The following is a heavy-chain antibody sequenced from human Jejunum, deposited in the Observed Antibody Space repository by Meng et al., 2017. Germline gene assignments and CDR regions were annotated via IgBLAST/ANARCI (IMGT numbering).Heavy chain of an antibody. Sequence: MVGAVGGLFWPGASLRLSFAASGFTFSSHWLHWVRQAPGKGLVWLSRVSTDGTITNYADSVKGRFTISRDNAKDTVFLEMNSLRVEDTAVYYCASDRVTDWGQGTLVTVSS. CDR3: ASDRVTD. J-gene: IGHJ1*01. V-gene: IGHV3-74*01. CDR1: GFTFSSHW. CDR2: VSTDGTIT. D-gene: IGHD3-16*01.